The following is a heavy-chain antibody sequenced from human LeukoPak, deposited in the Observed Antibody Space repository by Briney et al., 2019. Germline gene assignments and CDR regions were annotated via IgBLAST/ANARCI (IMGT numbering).Heavy chain of an antibody. J-gene: IGHJ4*02. CDR2: IYYSGST. CDR3: ARASYSSTLDFHY. V-gene: IGHV4-61*08. D-gene: IGHD6-13*01. Sequence: PSETLSLTCTVSGGSISSGDYYWSWIRQPPGKGLEWIGYIYYSGSTNYNPSLKSRVTISVDTSKNQFSLKLTSVTAADTAVYYCARASYSSTLDFHYWGQGTLVTVSS. CDR1: GGSISSGDYY.